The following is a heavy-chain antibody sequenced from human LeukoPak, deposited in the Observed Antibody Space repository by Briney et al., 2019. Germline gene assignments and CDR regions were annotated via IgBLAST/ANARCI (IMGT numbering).Heavy chain of an antibody. D-gene: IGHD1-26*01. CDR1: GFTFSSYW. V-gene: IGHV3-7*01. CDR3: ARSSGSYYLSSGCYFDY. Sequence: GGSLRLSCAASGFTFSSYWMSWVRQAQGKGLEWVANIKQDGSEKYYVDSVKGRFTISRDNAKNSLYLQMNSLRAEDTAVYYCARSSGSYYLSSGCYFDYWGQGTLVTVSS. J-gene: IGHJ4*02. CDR2: IKQDGSEK.